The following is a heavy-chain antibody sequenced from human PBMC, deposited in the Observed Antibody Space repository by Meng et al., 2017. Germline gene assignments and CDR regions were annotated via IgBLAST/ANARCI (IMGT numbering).Heavy chain of an antibody. CDR2: INTKTGNP. J-gene: IGHJ4*02. CDR3: ATTGGGFDY. Sequence: QVQLVQSGDELRKPGASVKVSCMTSASTFSNYDINWVRQAPGQGLEWMGWINTKTGNPTYAQGFTGRFVFSLDTSVSTAHLHISTLTPEDTAVYYCATTGGGFDYWGQGTLVTASS. D-gene: IGHD2-8*02. V-gene: IGHV7-4-1*02. CDR1: ASTFSNYD.